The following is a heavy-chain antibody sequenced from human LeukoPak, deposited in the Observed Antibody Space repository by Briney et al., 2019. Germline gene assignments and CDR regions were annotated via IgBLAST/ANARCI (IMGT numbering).Heavy chain of an antibody. D-gene: IGHD3-22*01. V-gene: IGHV3-74*01. CDR1: GFTFSSYW. CDR2: ISSDGSST. J-gene: IGHJ4*02. CDR3: ASRIPYDSSSY. Sequence: GGSLRLSCAASGFTFSSYWMHWVRQAPGKGLVWVSRISSDGSSTDYADSVKGRFTISRDNAKNTLYLQMNSLRAENTAVYYCASRIPYDSSSYWGQGTLVTVSS.